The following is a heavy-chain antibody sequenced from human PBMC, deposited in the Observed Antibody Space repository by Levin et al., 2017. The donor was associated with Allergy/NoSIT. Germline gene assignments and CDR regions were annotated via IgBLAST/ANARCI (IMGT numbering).Heavy chain of an antibody. Sequence: PGGSLRLSCKGSGYTFTSYWIGWVRQMPGKGLEWMGIIYPGDSDTRYSPSFQGHVTISVDKSVSTAYLQWSGLKASDTAMYYCARGGHFNEKWFDPWGQGTLVTVSS. CDR2: IYPGDSDT. V-gene: IGHV5-51*01. D-gene: IGHD3-16*01. J-gene: IGHJ5*02. CDR3: ARGGHFNEKWFDP. CDR1: GYTFTSYW.